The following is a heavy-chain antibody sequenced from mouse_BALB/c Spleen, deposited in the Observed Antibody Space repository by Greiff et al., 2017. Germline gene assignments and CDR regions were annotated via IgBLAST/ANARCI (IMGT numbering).Heavy chain of an antibody. V-gene: IGHV14-3*02. D-gene: IGHD1-2*01. Sequence: VQLQQSGAELVKPGASVKLSCTASGFNIKDTYMHWVKQRPEQGLEWIGRIDPANGNTKYDPKFQGKATITADTSSNTAYLQLSSLTSEDTAVYYCARISAATSFAYWGQGTLVTVSA. CDR2: IDPANGNT. CDR3: ARISAATSFAY. CDR1: GFNIKDTY. J-gene: IGHJ3*01.